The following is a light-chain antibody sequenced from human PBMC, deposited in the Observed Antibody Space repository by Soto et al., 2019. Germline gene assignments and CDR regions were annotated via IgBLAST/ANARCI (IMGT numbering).Light chain of an antibody. V-gene: IGKV1-33*01. Sequence: DIQMTQSPSSLSASVGDRVTITCQASQDISNYLNWYQQKPGKAPKLLIYAASNLEEGVPSRFSGAGSGTDFTFTISSLQPEDIATYYCQQYDNLLPWTFGQGTKVEIK. CDR3: QQYDNLLPWT. CDR2: AAS. CDR1: QDISNY. J-gene: IGKJ1*01.